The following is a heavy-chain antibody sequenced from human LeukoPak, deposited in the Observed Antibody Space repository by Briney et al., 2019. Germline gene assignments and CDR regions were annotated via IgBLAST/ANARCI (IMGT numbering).Heavy chain of an antibody. CDR3: ASRGSYPFDY. D-gene: IGHD1-26*01. J-gene: IGHJ4*02. CDR1: GFTFSSYS. V-gene: IGHV3-48*04. Sequence: GGSLRLSCAASGFTFSSYSMNWVRQAPGKGLEWVSYISSSSITIYYADSLKGRFTISRDNAKSSLYLQMNSLRAEDTAVYYCASRGSYPFDYWGQGTLVTVSS. CDR2: ISSSSITI.